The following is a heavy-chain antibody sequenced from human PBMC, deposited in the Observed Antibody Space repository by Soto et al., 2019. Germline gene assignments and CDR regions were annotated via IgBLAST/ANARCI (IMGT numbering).Heavy chain of an antibody. J-gene: IGHJ6*02. V-gene: IGHV3-7*03. CDR1: GFSFNMYW. Sequence: EVQLVESGGGSVQPGESLRLSCVASGFSFNMYWMSWIRQAPGKGLEWVARIKQDGGEKYYVDSVKCRFTVSRDNAKNSLHLQSDSVRADDAGIYECVRDQLILPADDSYYGVDVWGQGTTVTVSS. CDR2: IKQDGGEK. CDR3: VRDQLILPADDSYYGVDV.